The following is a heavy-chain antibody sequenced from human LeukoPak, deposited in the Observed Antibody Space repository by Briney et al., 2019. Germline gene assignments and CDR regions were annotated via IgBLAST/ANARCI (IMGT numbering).Heavy chain of an antibody. J-gene: IGHJ3*02. CDR2: ISSSGSYI. D-gene: IGHD3-3*01. CDR3: ARSCGILEWLCYDVFDI. Sequence: GGSLRLSCAASGFTLSGNSMNWVRQAPGKGLEWVSTISSSGSYIDYADSVKGRFTISRDNAKNSLYLHMNSLRAEDTAVYYCARSCGILEWLCYDVFDIWGLGTMVTVSS. V-gene: IGHV3-21*01. CDR1: GFTLSGNS.